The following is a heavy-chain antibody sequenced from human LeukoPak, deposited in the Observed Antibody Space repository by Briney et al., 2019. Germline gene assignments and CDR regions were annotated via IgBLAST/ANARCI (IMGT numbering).Heavy chain of an antibody. D-gene: IGHD6-13*01. V-gene: IGHV4-38-2*02. CDR2: IYPSGTT. J-gene: IGHJ5*02. CDR3: ARAYSSSWYFNWFDP. Sequence: SETLFLTCTVSGYSISSGYYWGWIRQPPGKGLEWIGNIYPSGTTYYNPSLKTRVTISVDTSKNQFSLKLSSVTAADTAVYFCARAYSSSWYFNWFDPWGQGTLVTVSS. CDR1: GYSISSGYY.